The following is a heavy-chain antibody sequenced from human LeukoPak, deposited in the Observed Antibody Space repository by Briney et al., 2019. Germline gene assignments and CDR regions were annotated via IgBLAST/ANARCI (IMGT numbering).Heavy chain of an antibody. CDR3: ARDKLAYCGGDCYPDA. J-gene: IGHJ5*02. D-gene: IGHD2-21*02. V-gene: IGHV3-21*01. CDR2: ISSGSTYI. CDR1: GFTFSSYG. Sequence: GGSLRLSCAVSGFTFSSYGMNWVRQAPGRGLEWVSSISSGSTYIYYAGSVKGRFTISRDDGKNSLYLQMSSLRAEDTAVYYCARDKLAYCGGDCYPDAWGQGTLVTVSS.